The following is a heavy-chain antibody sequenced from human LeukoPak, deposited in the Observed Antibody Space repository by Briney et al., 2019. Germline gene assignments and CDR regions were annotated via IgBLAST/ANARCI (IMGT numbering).Heavy chain of an antibody. D-gene: IGHD2-15*01. V-gene: IGHV4-30-4*01. CDR3: ATVVVVAATNYYYYATDV. J-gene: IGHJ6*02. CDR2: IFYTGNT. Sequence: PSETLSLTCTVSGGSIRSDDYYGSWIRQPPGKGLEWIGYIFYTGNTHYNPSLQSRVTFSVDTSKNQFSLKLSSVTAADTAVYFCATVVVVAATNYYYYATDVWGQGTTVTVSS. CDR1: GGSIRSDDYY.